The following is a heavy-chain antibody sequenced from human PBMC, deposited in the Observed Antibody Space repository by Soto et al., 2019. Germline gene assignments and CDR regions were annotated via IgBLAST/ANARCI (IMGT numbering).Heavy chain of an antibody. V-gene: IGHV3-30*18. CDR1: GFTSSSFV. J-gene: IGHJ3*02. Sequence: QVQLVESGGGVVQPGTSLRLSCAASGFTSSSFVIHWVRQAPGKGLEWLAVISSDENNQYYADSVKGRFTISRDNSKKTLYLQVNSVRAEDTAVYFCAKEREVLDAFDIWGQGTMVTVSS. CDR2: ISSDENNQ. CDR3: AKEREVLDAFDI.